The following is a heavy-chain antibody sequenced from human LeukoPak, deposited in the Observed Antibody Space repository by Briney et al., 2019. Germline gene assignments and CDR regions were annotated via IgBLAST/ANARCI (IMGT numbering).Heavy chain of an antibody. J-gene: IGHJ3*01. CDR1: GFIFSSYS. V-gene: IGHV3-21*01. CDR2: ISNSRTYM. D-gene: IGHD4-17*01. Sequence: TGGSLRLSCAASGFIFSSYSMNWVRQAPGKGLEWVSCISNSRTYMYYADSVKGRFTISRDNAKNSLYLQMNSLRAEDTAVYFCARGISTVTFFDLWGQGTMVTVSS. CDR3: ARGISTVTFFDL.